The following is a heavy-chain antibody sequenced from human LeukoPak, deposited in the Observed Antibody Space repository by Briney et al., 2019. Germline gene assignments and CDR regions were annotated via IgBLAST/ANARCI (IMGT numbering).Heavy chain of an antibody. CDR1: GGSISSGSYY. D-gene: IGHD1-26*01. CDR2: IYTSGST. J-gene: IGHJ5*02. V-gene: IGHV4-61*02. Sequence: SQTLSLTCTVSGGSISSGSYYWSWIRQPAGKGLEWIGRIYTSGSTNYNPSLKSRVTISVDTSKNQFSLKLSSVTAADTAVYYCARTSQVGATKGWFDPWGQGTLVTVSS. CDR3: ARTSQVGATKGWFDP.